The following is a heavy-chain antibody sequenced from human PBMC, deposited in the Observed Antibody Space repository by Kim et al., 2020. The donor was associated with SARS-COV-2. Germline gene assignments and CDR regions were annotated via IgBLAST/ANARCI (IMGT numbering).Heavy chain of an antibody. CDR2: IKEDGSEK. CDR1: GFTFSSYW. J-gene: IGHJ4*02. CDR3: ARDWDYSLGY. Sequence: GGSLRLSCAASGFTFSSYWMSWVRQAPGKGLEWVAKIKEDGSEKYYVDSVKGRFTISRDNAKNSLYLQMNSLRVEDTAVYYCARDWDYSLGYWGQGTLVTVFS. V-gene: IGHV3-7*01. D-gene: IGHD1-7*01.